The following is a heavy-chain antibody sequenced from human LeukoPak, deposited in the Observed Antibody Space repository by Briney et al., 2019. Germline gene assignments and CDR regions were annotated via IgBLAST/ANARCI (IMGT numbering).Heavy chain of an antibody. V-gene: IGHV1-46*01. CDR1: RYSFIIQY. J-gene: IGHJ4*02. CDR2: INPRGGST. Sequence: ASVKVSCKASRYSFIIQYMHSVRHAPGQGLEWMGKINPRGGSTSYAQKFQGRVTLTRDTSTSTVYMELSRLRAEDTAVYYCAREYGSGGDYYFDYWGQGTLVTVSS. CDR3: AREYGSGGDYYFDY. D-gene: IGHD4-17*01.